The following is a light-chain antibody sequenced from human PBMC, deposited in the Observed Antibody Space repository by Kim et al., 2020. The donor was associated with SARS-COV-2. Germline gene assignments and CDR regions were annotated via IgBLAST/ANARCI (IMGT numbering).Light chain of an antibody. J-gene: IGKJ2*01. CDR3: QQSYHTPYT. V-gene: IGKV1-39*01. CDR2: AAS. Sequence: ASVGDRVTITCRTSQSISFYLNWYQQKPGKAPKLLIYAASNLQSGVPSRFSGSGSGADFTLTISSLQPEDFATYYCQQSYHTPYTFGQGTKVDIK. CDR1: QSISFY.